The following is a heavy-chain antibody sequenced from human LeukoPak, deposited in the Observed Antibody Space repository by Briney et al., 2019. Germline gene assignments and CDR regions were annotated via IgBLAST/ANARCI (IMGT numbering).Heavy chain of an antibody. CDR1: GGSFSDYS. CDR3: TRRQTSRGWYYFDY. CDR2: INHSGGT. V-gene: IGHV4-34*01. Sequence: SETLSLTCAVYGGSFSDYSWTWIRQPPGKELEWIGEINHSGGTNYNPSLMSRVIMSVDTSKNQISLKVSSVTAADTAVYFCTRRQTSRGWYYFDYWGQGTLVTVS. D-gene: IGHD3-22*01. J-gene: IGHJ4*02.